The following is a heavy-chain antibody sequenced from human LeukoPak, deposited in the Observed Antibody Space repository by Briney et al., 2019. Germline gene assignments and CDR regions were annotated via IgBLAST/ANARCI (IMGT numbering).Heavy chain of an antibody. V-gene: IGHV3-23*01. CDR2: ISGSGGST. D-gene: IGHD5-12*01. J-gene: IGHJ4*02. CDR1: RFIFDNYG. Sequence: GWSLRLSCAASRFIFDNYGMTWVRQAPGKGLEWVSAISGSGGSTYYADSVKGRFTISRDNAKNSLYLQMNSLRAEDTAIYYCVREMGGYPFDHWGQGTLVTVSS. CDR3: VREMGGYPFDH.